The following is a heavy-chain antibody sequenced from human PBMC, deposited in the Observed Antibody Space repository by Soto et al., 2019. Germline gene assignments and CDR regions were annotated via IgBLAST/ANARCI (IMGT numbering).Heavy chain of an antibody. V-gene: IGHV6-1*01. J-gene: IGHJ5*02. Sequence: SQTLSLTCAISGDSVSSNSAAWNWIRQSPSRGLEWLGRTYYRSKWYNDYAVSVKSRITINPDTSKNQFSLQLNSVTPEDMAVYYCARETEIAVAVTNWFDPWGQGTLVTVSS. CDR1: GDSVSSNSAA. CDR2: TYYRSKWYN. CDR3: ARETEIAVAVTNWFDP. D-gene: IGHD6-19*01.